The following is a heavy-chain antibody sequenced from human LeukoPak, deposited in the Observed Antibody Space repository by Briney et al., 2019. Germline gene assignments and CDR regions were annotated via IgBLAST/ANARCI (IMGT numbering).Heavy chain of an antibody. V-gene: IGHV4-39*01. CDR1: GGXISSTSYY. J-gene: IGHJ3*02. CDR2: IYYSGST. Sequence: SETLSLTCIVSGGXISSTSYYWAWIRQPPGKGLEWIGSIYYSGSTYYNPSLKSRVIISVDTSKNQFSLKLNSVTAADTAVYYCARRSFEHSSGYYSRGAFAIWGQGTMVTVSS. CDR3: ARRSFEHSSGYYSRGAFAI. D-gene: IGHD3-22*01.